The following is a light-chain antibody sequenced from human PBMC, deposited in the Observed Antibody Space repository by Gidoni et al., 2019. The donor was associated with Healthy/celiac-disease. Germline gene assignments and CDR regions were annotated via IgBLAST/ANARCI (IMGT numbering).Light chain of an antibody. Sequence: EIVLTQSPGTLSLSPGERATLSCRASQSVSNSYLAWYQQKPGQAPRPLIYGASSRATGIPDRFSGSGSGTDFTLTISRLEPEDFAVYYCQQYGSSPPWTFGQGTKVNIK. CDR3: QQYGSSPPWT. J-gene: IGKJ1*01. V-gene: IGKV3-20*01. CDR2: GAS. CDR1: QSVSNSY.